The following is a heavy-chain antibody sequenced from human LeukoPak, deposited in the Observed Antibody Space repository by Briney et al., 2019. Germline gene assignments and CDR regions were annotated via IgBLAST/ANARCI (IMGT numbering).Heavy chain of an antibody. J-gene: IGHJ6*02. V-gene: IGHV4-34*01. CDR2: INHSGST. Sequence: SETLSLTCAVYGGSFSGYYWSWIRQPPGKGLEWIGEINHSGSTNYNPSLKSRVTISVDTSKNQFSLKLSSVTAADTAVYYCARGPSMVRGVIGYYYYYGMGVWGQGTTVTVSS. D-gene: IGHD3-10*01. CDR3: ARGPSMVRGVIGYYYYYGMGV. CDR1: GGSFSGYY.